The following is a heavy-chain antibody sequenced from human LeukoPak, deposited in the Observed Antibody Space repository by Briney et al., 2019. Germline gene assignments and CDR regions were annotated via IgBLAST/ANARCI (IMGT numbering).Heavy chain of an antibody. CDR3: ARRARYCSGGSCQPDAFDI. CDR1: GYTLTELS. J-gene: IGHJ3*02. CDR2: FDPEDGET. Sequence: ASVKVSCKVSGYTLTELSMHWVRQAPGKGLEWMGGFDPEDGETIYAQKFQGRVTMTEDTSTDTAYMELSSLRSEDTAVYYCARRARYCSGGSCQPDAFDIWGQGTMVTVSS. V-gene: IGHV1-24*01. D-gene: IGHD2-15*01.